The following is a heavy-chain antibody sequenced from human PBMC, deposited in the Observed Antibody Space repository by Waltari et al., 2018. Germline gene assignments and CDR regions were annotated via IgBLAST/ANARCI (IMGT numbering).Heavy chain of an antibody. CDR2: INHAGYT. CDR3: VRLEDCTGPGGHCYSGDPFALDV. CDR1: GGSFRGYS. J-gene: IGHJ6*02. V-gene: IGHV4-34*02. Sequence: QVQLQQWGAGLLQSSETLSLTCAVYGGSFRGYSWGWVPHPPGKGLGWIGGINHAGYTNHNPSLRSRVTMSADTSKSQFSLKLNSVTAADTAVYYCVRLEDCTGPGGHCYSGDPFALDVWGQGTTVTVSS. D-gene: IGHD2-15*01.